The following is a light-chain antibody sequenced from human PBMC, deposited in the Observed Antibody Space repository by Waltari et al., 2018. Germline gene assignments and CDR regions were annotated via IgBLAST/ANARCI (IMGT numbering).Light chain of an antibody. CDR2: ATD. CDR3: QSYDNHLRGPI. CDR1: DSNLGADHS. J-gene: IGLJ2*01. Sequence: TQPPSVTGDPGQTVVISCTGSDSNLGADHSVTWYQQMPGAVPKIVIYATDRRPSGFLRRVAGSKSGASASLAIFGLQSDDESYYYCQSYDNHLRGPIFGGGTKLTVL. V-gene: IGLV1-40*03.